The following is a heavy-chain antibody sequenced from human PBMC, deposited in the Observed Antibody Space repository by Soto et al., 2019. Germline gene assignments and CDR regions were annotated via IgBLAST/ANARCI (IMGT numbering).Heavy chain of an antibody. Sequence: SETLSLTCTVSGGSISGYYWSWIRQPPGKGLEWIGYMDNTGSTVYNPSFKSRVTISVDTSKNQFSLKLNSVTAADTAVYYCARDLWGYCGTDCYPLDVWGQGTRVTVSS. D-gene: IGHD2-21*02. V-gene: IGHV4-59*01. CDR1: GGSISGYY. CDR2: MDNTGST. J-gene: IGHJ6*02. CDR3: ARDLWGYCGTDCYPLDV.